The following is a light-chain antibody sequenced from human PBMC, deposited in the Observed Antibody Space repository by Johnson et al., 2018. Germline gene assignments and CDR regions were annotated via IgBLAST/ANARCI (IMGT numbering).Light chain of an antibody. J-gene: IGLJ1*01. Sequence: QSVLTQPPSVSAAPGQKVTISCSGSSSNIGNNYVSWYQQLPGTAPKLLIYENNKRPSGIPDRFSGSKSGTSATLGITGLQTGDESDYYCGTGDSSLSAGNGYGTGTKFTVL. CDR1: SSNIGNNY. V-gene: IGLV1-51*02. CDR2: ENN. CDR3: GTGDSSLSAGNG.